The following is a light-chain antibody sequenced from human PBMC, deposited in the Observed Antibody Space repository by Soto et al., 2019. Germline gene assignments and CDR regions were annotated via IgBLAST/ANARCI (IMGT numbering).Light chain of an antibody. J-gene: IGLJ2*01. Sequence: QSVLTQPASVSGSPGQSITISCTGTSSDVGSYNLVSWYQQHPGKAPKLMIYEGSKRPSGVSNRFSGSKSGNTASLTISGRQAEDQADYYCCSYAGSSTSVVFGGGTQLTV. CDR3: CSYAGSSTSVV. CDR1: SSDVGSYNL. CDR2: EGS. V-gene: IGLV2-23*01.